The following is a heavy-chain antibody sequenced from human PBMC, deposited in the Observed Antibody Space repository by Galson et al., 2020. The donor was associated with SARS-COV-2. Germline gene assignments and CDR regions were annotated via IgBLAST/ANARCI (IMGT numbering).Heavy chain of an antibody. J-gene: IGHJ4*02. CDR1: GGSVSSGSYY. Sequence: SETLSLTCTVSGGSVSSGSYYWSWIRQPPGKGLEWIGYIYYSGSTNYNPSLKSRVTISVDTSKNQFSLKLSSVTAADTAVYYCARGGADSSGYLEPPPFDYWGQGTLVTVSS. V-gene: IGHV4-61*01. D-gene: IGHD3-22*01. CDR3: ARGGADSSGYLEPPPFDY. CDR2: IYYSGST.